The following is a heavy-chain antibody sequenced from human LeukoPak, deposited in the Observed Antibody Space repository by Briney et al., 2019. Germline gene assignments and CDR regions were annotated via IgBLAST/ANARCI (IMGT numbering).Heavy chain of an antibody. CDR1: GFSITSGDY. Sequence: PSETLSLTCDVSGFSITSGDYWGWIRQSPGRGLEWIGSISHSGDTYYIPSLRSRVTMSLDTSRNQFSLDLRSVSAADTAVYFCARVGPLAVGTEKRVYSFDYWGQGTLVTVSS. D-gene: IGHD5/OR15-5a*01. V-gene: IGHV4-38-2*01. J-gene: IGHJ4*02. CDR2: ISHSGDT. CDR3: ARVGPLAVGTEKRVYSFDY.